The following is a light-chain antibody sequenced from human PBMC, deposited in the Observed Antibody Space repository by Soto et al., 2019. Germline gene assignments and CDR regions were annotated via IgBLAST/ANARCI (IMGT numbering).Light chain of an antibody. Sequence: QSVLTQPTSASGTPGQRVTISCSGSGSNIGSNTVYWYQQLPGTAPKLLIYNYNKRPSGVPDRFSGSQSGTSASLAISGLQSDDEADFYCAAWDDSLNGVLFGGGTKLTVL. V-gene: IGLV1-44*01. CDR2: NYN. CDR3: AAWDDSLNGVL. J-gene: IGLJ2*01. CDR1: GSNIGSNT.